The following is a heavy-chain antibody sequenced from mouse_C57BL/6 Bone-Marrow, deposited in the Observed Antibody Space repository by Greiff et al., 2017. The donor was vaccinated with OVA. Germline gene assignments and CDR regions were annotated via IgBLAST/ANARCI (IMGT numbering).Heavy chain of an antibody. CDR3: ARRRYVYYFDY. J-gene: IGHJ2*01. D-gene: IGHD1-1*01. Sequence: QVQLQQSGPELVKPGASVKSSCKASGYAFSSSWMNWVKQRPGKGLEWIGRIYPGDGDTNYNGKFKGKATLTADKSSSTAYMQLSSLTSEDSAVYFCARRRYVYYFDYWGQGTTLTVSS. CDR1: GYAFSSSW. CDR2: IYPGDGDT. V-gene: IGHV1-82*01.